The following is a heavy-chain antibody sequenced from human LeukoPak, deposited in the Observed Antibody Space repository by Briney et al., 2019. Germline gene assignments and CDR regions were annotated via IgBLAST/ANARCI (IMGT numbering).Heavy chain of an antibody. V-gene: IGHV3-23*01. CDR3: ARRLVTAGITDFFDS. D-gene: IGHD2-2*01. CDR2: ISPAGAST. Sequence: GGSLRLSCTASGFTFSDYSMSWVRQAPGAGLEWVSAISPAGASTTAADSLKGRFTIYRYNSKSTLYLQMNGLTAEDTALYYCARRLVTAGITDFFDSWGQGTLVSVSS. CDR1: GFTFSDYS. J-gene: IGHJ4*02.